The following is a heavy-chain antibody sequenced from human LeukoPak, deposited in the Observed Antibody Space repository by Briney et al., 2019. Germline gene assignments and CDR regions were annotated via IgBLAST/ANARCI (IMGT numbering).Heavy chain of an antibody. Sequence: GGSLRLSCAASGVTFSSDAMSCGRQAPGKGLGWGSAISVSGGSTYYADSVKGRCTISRDNAKNPLALQMNSLRAEETAVPSCAQGAELLWFGELLLDAFAICGQATMPTAPS. CDR3: AQGAELLWFGELLLDAFAI. V-gene: IGHV3-23*01. CDR2: ISVSGGST. J-gene: IGHJ3*02. D-gene: IGHD3-10*01. CDR1: GVTFSSDA.